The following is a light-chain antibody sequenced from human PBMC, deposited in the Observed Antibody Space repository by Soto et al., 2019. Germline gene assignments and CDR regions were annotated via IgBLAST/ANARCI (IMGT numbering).Light chain of an antibody. V-gene: IGLV1-51*02. CDR3: ATWDTSLSGVV. Sequence: QSVLTQPPSVSAAPGQYVTISCSGSSSNIENNYVSWYRQLPGTAPKLLIYENNKRPSGIPDRFSGSKSGTSATLGITGLETGDEADYYCATWDTSLSGVVFGTGTKLTVL. J-gene: IGLJ1*01. CDR2: ENN. CDR1: SSNIENNY.